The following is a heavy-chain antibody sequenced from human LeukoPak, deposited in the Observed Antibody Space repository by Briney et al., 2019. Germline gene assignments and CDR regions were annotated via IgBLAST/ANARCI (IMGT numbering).Heavy chain of an antibody. J-gene: IGHJ6*02. D-gene: IGHD2-15*01. V-gene: IGHV3-30*18. Sequence: GGSLRLSCAASGFSFSSYGMHWVRQAPGKGLEWVALISYDGSNKYYADSVTGRFTIARDNSKNTLYLQMNSLRAEDTAVYYCAKGSRNLYCSGGSCYSADYSHYGMDVWGQGTTVTVSS. CDR2: ISYDGSNK. CDR3: AKGSRNLYCSGGSCYSADYSHYGMDV. CDR1: GFSFSSYG.